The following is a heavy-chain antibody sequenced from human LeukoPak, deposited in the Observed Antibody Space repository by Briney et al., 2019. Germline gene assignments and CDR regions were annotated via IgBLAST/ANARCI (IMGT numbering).Heavy chain of an antibody. CDR2: LHPGDSDT. D-gene: IGHD6-19*01. Sequence: GESLKISCKASGYSFTTHWIGWVRQMPGKGLEWVGTLHPGDSDTRYSPSFQGQVTISADKSISTAYLQWSSLKASDTAMYYCARGDTEVAATADYWGQGTLVTVSS. CDR3: ARGDTEVAATADY. J-gene: IGHJ4*02. V-gene: IGHV5-51*01. CDR1: GYSFTTHW.